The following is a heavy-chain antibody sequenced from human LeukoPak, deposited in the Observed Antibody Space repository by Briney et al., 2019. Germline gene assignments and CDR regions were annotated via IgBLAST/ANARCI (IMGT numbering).Heavy chain of an antibody. J-gene: IGHJ4*02. CDR3: AGDRLDIVTTIIFDY. D-gene: IGHD5-12*01. CDR2: IIPNDGIA. CDR1: GCTFSCYV. Sequence: ASVKVSFKDSGCTFSCYVISWVRQAPGQGLEWMGRIIPNDGIANYAQKFQGRVTMTADTSTSTAYMELRSLRSDDTAVYYCAGDRLDIVTTIIFDYWGQGTLVTVSS. V-gene: IGHV1-69*04.